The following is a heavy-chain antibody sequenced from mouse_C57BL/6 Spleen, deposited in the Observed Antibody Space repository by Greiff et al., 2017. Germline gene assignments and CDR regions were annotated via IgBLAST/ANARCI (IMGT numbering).Heavy chain of an antibody. CDR3: ARLVYSTRAFDY. Sequence: QVQLQQPGAELVKPGASVKLSCKASGYTFTSYWMQWVKQRPGQGLEWIGEIDPSDSYTNSNQKFKGKATLTVDTSSSTAYMQLSSLTSEDSAVYYCARLVYSTRAFDYWGQGTTLTVSS. V-gene: IGHV1-50*01. D-gene: IGHD2-5*01. J-gene: IGHJ2*01. CDR1: GYTFTSYW. CDR2: IDPSDSYT.